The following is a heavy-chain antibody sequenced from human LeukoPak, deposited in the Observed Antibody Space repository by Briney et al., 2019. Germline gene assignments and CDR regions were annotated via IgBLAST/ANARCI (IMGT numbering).Heavy chain of an antibody. V-gene: IGHV3-23*01. CDR2: IIGSGGSK. CDR1: GFTFSRYA. Sequence: GGSLRLSCAASGFTFSRYAMSWVRQAPGKGLEWVSAIIGSGGSKYYADSVKGRFTIFRDNSKSTLYLQMNSLRAEDTAVYYCARDWFHAIDYWGQGTLVTVSS. D-gene: IGHD2/OR15-2a*01. J-gene: IGHJ4*02. CDR3: ARDWFHAIDY.